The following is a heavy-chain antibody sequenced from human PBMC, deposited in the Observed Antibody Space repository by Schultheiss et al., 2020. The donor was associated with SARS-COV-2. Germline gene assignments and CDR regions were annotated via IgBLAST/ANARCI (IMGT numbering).Heavy chain of an antibody. CDR2: ISGSGGST. D-gene: IGHD2/OR15-2a*01. CDR3: ANNAIINWFDP. CDR1: GFTFDDYG. Sequence: GGSLRLSCAASGFTFDDYGMSWVRQAPGKGLEWVSAISGSGGSTYYADSVKGRFTISRDNSKNTLYLQMNSLRAEDTAVYYCANNAIINWFDPWGQGTLVTVSS. J-gene: IGHJ5*02. V-gene: IGHV3-23*01.